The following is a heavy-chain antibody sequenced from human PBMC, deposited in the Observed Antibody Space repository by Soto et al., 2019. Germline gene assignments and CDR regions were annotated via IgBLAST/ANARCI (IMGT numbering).Heavy chain of an antibody. CDR1: GFTFSSYG. Sequence: QVQLVESGGGVVQPGRSLRLSCAASGFTFSSYGMHWVRQAPGKGLEWVAVISYDGINKYYADSVKGRFTISRDNSRDTLFLQMNSLRGEDTAIYYCAKVIRADSTSSNFYYYSGLDVWGQGTTVTVS. D-gene: IGHD6-6*01. V-gene: IGHV3-30*18. CDR3: AKVIRADSTSSNFYYYSGLDV. J-gene: IGHJ6*02. CDR2: ISYDGINK.